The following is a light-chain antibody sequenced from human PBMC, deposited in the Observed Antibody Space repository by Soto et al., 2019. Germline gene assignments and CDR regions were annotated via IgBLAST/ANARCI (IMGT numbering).Light chain of an antibody. CDR2: GAS. CDR1: QSFSRSF. V-gene: IGKV3-20*01. Sequence: EIVLTQSPGTLSLSPGERATLSCRARQSFSRSFLAWYQQKPGQAPRLLLYGASSRATGIPDRFSGSVSGTDFTLSITSLEPEDFAGYFCQQYATSTITFGQGTRLEIK. J-gene: IGKJ5*01. CDR3: QQYATSTIT.